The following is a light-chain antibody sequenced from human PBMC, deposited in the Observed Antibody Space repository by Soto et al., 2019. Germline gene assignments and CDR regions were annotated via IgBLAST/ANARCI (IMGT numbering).Light chain of an antibody. CDR1: QGVSSN. V-gene: IGKV3-15*01. Sequence: ETVMTQSPATLSVSPGERATLSCRASQGVSSNLAWYQQKPGQAPRLLIYSTSTRATGIPARFSGSGSGTEFTLTISSLQSEDFAVYSCKQYNKWPPITFGQGTKLEIK. CDR2: STS. J-gene: IGKJ2*01. CDR3: KQYNKWPPIT.